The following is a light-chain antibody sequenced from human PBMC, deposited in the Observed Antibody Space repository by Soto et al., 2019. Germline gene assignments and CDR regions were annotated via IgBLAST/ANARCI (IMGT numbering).Light chain of an antibody. CDR1: SSAVGAHNY. CDR3: SLYITTTLV. V-gene: IGLV2-14*03. J-gene: IGLJ2*01. Sequence: QSALTQPASVSGSPGQSITISCTGTSSAVGAHNYVSWYQQVPGKAPKLMIYDVNNRPSGVSDRFSGSKSGNTASLTISGLQAEDEADYYCSLYITTTLVFGGGTKLTVL. CDR2: DVN.